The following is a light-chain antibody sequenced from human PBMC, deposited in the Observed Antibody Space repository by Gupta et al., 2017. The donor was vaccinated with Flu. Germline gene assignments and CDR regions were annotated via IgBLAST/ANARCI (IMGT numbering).Light chain of an antibody. CDR1: NLGAKF. CDR2: QDR. CDR3: QAWDSGTVV. V-gene: IGLV3-1*01. Sequence: SYELIQSPSVSVSPGQTADITCSGDNLGAKFVSWYQQTPGQSPVVVIYQDRKRPSGIPERFSGSNSGNTATLTISGTQAMDEAYYYCQAWDSGTVVFGGGTKLTVL. J-gene: IGLJ2*01.